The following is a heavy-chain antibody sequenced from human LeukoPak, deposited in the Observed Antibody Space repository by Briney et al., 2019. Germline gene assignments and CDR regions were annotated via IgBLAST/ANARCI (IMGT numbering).Heavy chain of an antibody. Sequence: GGTLRLSCAASGFTFSSYGLNWVRQAPGKGLEWVSGISGSGGGTYYGDSVKGRFTISRDNSKNTLYLQMNSLRAEDTAIYYCAKGRRAPLVGTITKSWIDYWGQGTLVTVSS. CDR3: AKGRRAPLVGTITKSWIDY. V-gene: IGHV3-23*01. D-gene: IGHD1-7*01. CDR1: GFTFSSYG. J-gene: IGHJ4*02. CDR2: ISGSGGGT.